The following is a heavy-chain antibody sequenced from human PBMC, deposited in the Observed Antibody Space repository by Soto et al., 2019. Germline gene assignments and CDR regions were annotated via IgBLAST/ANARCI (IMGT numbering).Heavy chain of an antibody. CDR1: GYTFTGYY. Sequence: ASVKVSCKASGYTFTGYYMHWVRQAPGQGLEWMGWINPNSGGTNYAQKFQGWVTMTRDTSISTAYMELSRLRSDDTAVYYCARDLGEVAATFFDYWGQGTLVTVSS. J-gene: IGHJ4*02. CDR2: INPNSGGT. D-gene: IGHD2-15*01. CDR3: ARDLGEVAATFFDY. V-gene: IGHV1-2*04.